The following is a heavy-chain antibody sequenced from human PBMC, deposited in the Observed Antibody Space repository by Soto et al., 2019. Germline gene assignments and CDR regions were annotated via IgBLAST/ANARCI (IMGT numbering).Heavy chain of an antibody. Sequence: GGSLRLSCAASGFTFSSYSMNWVRQAPGKGLEWVSSISSSSSYIYYADSVKGRFTISRDNAKNSLYLQMNSLRAEDTAVYYCARDQAAAGTFPAFDPWGQGTLVTVSS. CDR3: ARDQAAAGTFPAFDP. CDR1: GFTFSSYS. V-gene: IGHV3-21*01. D-gene: IGHD6-13*01. CDR2: ISSSSSYI. J-gene: IGHJ5*02.